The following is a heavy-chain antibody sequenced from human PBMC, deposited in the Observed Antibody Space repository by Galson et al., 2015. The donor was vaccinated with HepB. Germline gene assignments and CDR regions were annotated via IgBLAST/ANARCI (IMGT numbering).Heavy chain of an antibody. J-gene: IGHJ4*02. V-gene: IGHV1-8*01. CDR2: MNPNSGNT. D-gene: IGHD2-8*01. CDR3: ARPHCTNGVCYKGLGY. CDR1: GYTFTSYD. Sequence: SVKVSCKASGYTFTSYDINWVRQATGQGLEWMGWMNPNSGNTGYAQKFQGRVTMTRNTSISTAYMELSSLRSEDTAVYYCARPHCTNGVCYKGLGYWGQGTLVTVSS.